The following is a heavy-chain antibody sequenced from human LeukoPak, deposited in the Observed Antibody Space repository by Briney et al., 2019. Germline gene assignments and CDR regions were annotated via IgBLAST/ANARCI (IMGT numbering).Heavy chain of an antibody. CDR3: ARGGDYGDLRYFDY. Sequence: PSETLSLTCTVSGGSXNKYYCXWXXXPPVKXXEXIGXIYYRGSTNYNPSLKSRVTFSVDPSNNQFSLKLNSVTAADTAVYYCARGGDYGDLRYFDYWGQGTLVTVSS. J-gene: IGHJ4*02. V-gene: IGHV4-59*01. D-gene: IGHD4-17*01. CDR2: IYYRGST. CDR1: GGSXNKYY.